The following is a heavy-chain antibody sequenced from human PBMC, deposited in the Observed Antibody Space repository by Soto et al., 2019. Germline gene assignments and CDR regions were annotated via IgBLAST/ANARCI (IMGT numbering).Heavy chain of an antibody. CDR3: AKDTRQSNYDILTGYYNVITLGSV. CDR2: MNPNSGNT. V-gene: IGHV1-8*01. Sequence: SVKVSCKASGYTFTSYDINWVRQATGQGLEWMGWMNPNSGNTGYAQKFQGRVTMTRNTSISTAYMELSSLRSEDTAVYYCAKDTRQSNYDILTGYYNVITLGSVWGQGATVTVSS. D-gene: IGHD3-9*01. CDR1: GYTFTSYD. J-gene: IGHJ6*02.